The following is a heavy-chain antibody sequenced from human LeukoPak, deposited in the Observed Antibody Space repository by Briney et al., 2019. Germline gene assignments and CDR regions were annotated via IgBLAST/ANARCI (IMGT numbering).Heavy chain of an antibody. V-gene: IGHV4-39*01. D-gene: IGHD3-10*01. CDR2: IYYSGNT. Sequence: SETLSLTCTVSGDSISTSNSYWGWIRQPPGKGLEWIGSIYYSGNTYYNASLKSRVTISVDTSKNQFSLKLSSVTATDTAVYYCARQLYSSGSYYAPMDVWGKGTTVTISS. CDR1: GDSISTSNSY. CDR3: ARQLYSSGSYYAPMDV. J-gene: IGHJ6*03.